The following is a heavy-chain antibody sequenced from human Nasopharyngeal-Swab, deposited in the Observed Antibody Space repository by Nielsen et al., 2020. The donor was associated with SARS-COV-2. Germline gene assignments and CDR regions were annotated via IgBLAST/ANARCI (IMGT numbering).Heavy chain of an antibody. J-gene: IGHJ5*02. CDR2: IIPILGTA. D-gene: IGHD3-16*01. Sequence: SVKVSCKASGDTFNDYAINWVRQASGEGLEWMGGIIPILGTANYAQKFQGRVTITTDESTTTAYMELSSLRSEDTAMYYCVRGLRENWFDPWGQGTRVTVSS. CDR1: GDTFNDYA. CDR3: VRGLRENWFDP. V-gene: IGHV1-69*05.